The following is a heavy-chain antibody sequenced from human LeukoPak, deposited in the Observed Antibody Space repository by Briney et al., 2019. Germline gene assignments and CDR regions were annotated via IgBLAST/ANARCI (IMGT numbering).Heavy chain of an antibody. J-gene: IGHJ4*02. D-gene: IGHD1-7*01. Sequence: RGSLRLSCAASGLTVSSHYTSWVRQAPGKGLEWVSIISSAGTTYYADSVKGRFTISRDNAKNSLYLQMNSLRAEDTAVYYCATAITGTVYFDYWGQGTLVTVSS. CDR3: ATAITGTVYFDY. V-gene: IGHV3-53*01. CDR2: ISSAGTT. CDR1: GLTVSSHY.